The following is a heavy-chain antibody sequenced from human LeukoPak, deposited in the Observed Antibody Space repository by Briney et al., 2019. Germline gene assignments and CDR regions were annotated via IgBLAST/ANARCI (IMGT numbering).Heavy chain of an antibody. D-gene: IGHD5-24*01. Sequence: SETLSLTCAVSGGSITGHYWNCIRQTPGMRLEWIGYTSYSRTTIYNSYFKGRATMSIDTYKNQLYLNLTSVTATDTAVYYCAKLGHRDGWDLGAFDIWGQGTTVIVSS. J-gene: IGHJ3*02. CDR1: GGSITGHY. CDR2: TSYSRTT. CDR3: AKLGHRDGWDLGAFDI. V-gene: IGHV4-59*08.